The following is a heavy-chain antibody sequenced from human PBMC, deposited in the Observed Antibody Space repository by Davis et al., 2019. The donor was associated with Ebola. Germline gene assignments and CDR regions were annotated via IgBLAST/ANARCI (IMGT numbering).Heavy chain of an antibody. CDR2: MNPNSGNT. V-gene: IGHV1-8*02. CDR1: GGSFSSLA. CDR3: ARGRNGGWDFDY. J-gene: IGHJ4*02. Sequence: ASVKVSCKASGGSFSSLAINWVRQATGQGLEWMGWMNPNSGNTDYAQKFQGRLTLTTDTSTSTVYMELRSLTSDDTAEYYCARGRNGGWDFDYWGQGTRVTVSS. D-gene: IGHD6-19*01.